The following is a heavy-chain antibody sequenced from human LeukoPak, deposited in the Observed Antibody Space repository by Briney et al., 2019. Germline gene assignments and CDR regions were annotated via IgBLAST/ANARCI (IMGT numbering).Heavy chain of an antibody. V-gene: IGHV3-7*01. J-gene: IGHJ4*02. CDR2: IKQDGSEK. CDR1: GFTFSSYW. Sequence: GGSLRLSCAASGFTFSSYWMSWVRQAPGKGLEWVANIKQDGSEKYYADSVKGRFTISRDNSKNTLYLQMNSLRAEDTAVYYCARSAAMISLQLDYWGQGTLVTVSS. D-gene: IGHD3-22*01. CDR3: ARSAAMISLQLDY.